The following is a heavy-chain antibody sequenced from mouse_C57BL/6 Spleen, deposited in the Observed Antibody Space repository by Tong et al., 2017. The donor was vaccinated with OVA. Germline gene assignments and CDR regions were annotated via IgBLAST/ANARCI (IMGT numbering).Heavy chain of an antibody. CDR2: INSDGGST. J-gene: IGHJ4*01. D-gene: IGHD1-1*01. Sequence: EVQLQESGGGLVQPGESLKLSCESNEYEFPSHDMSWVRKTPEKRLELVAAINSDGGSTYYPDTMERRFIISRDNTKNTLFLQMSHLKSEDTAMYYCARDRFYGSIYAMDYWGQGTSVTVSS. CDR1: EYEFPSHD. CDR3: ARDRFYGSIYAMDY. V-gene: IGHV5-2*01.